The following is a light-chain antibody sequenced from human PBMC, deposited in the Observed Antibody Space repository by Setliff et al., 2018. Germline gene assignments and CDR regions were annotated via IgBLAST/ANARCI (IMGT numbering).Light chain of an antibody. Sequence: QSVLTQPPSASGSPGQSVTISCTGTSSDVGGYNYVSWYQQHPGKAPKLMIYEVSKRPSGVPDRFSGSKPGNTASLTVSGLQAEDEADYYCSSYAGSNNPYVFGTGTKVTV. V-gene: IGLV2-8*01. CDR1: SSDVGGYNY. CDR2: EVS. CDR3: SSYAGSNNPYV. J-gene: IGLJ1*01.